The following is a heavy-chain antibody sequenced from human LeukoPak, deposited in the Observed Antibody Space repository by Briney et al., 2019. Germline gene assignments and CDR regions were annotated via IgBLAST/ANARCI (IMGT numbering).Heavy chain of an antibody. V-gene: IGHV5-51*01. D-gene: IGHD3-10*01. CDR1: GYSFTSYW. Sequence: GESLKISCKGSGYSFTSYWIGWVRQMPGKGLEWMGIIYPGDSDTRYSPSFQGQVTISADKSISTAYLQWSSLKASDTAMYYCARQNMVRGVEHAFDIWGQGTMVTVSS. J-gene: IGHJ3*02. CDR3: ARQNMVRGVEHAFDI. CDR2: IYPGDSDT.